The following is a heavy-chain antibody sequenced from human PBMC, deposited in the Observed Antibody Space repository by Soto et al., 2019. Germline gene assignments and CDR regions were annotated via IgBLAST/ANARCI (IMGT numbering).Heavy chain of an antibody. CDR1: GFTIDDYG. D-gene: IGHD1-26*01. Sequence: EVQLVESGGGVLRPGGSLRLSCAASGFTIDDYGMSWARQAPGKGLEWVSGVNWNGGSTGYADSVKGRFTISRDNAKNSLYLQMNSLRAEATAFYYCVRGASLNFDYWGQGTLVSVSS. J-gene: IGHJ4*02. CDR2: VNWNGGST. CDR3: VRGASLNFDY. V-gene: IGHV3-20*04.